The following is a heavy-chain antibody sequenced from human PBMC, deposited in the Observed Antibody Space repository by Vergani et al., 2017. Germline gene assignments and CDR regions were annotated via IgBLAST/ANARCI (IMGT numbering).Heavy chain of an antibody. CDR1: GGSLDIHSQT. D-gene: IGHD2-21*01. CDR2: IDVKGNS. J-gene: IGHJ3*02. V-gene: IGHV4-61*02. Sequence: QAQLQESGPRLVKPSQTLSLTCSFSGGSLDIHSQTWGWIRQPAGDGLEWIGLIDVKGNSNFSPSLESRVTMSADASRGRLSLYLRSVTTSDTAVYYCVRVLHTSYILGAFDIWGQGIKVTVSS. CDR3: VRVLHTSYILGAFDI.